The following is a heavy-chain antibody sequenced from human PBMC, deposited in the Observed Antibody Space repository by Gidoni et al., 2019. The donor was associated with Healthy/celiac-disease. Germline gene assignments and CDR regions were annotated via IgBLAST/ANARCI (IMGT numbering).Heavy chain of an antibody. D-gene: IGHD3-16*01. CDR1: GFTFSSYA. CDR3: AKVGGPSRGKLDY. Sequence: EVQLLESWGGLVKPGGSLRLSCEASGFTFSSYAMSWVRQDPGKGLEWFSAISGSGVSTYYADSVKGRFTISRDNSKNTLYLQMNSLRAEDTAVYYCAKVGGPSRGKLDYWGQGTLVTVSS. V-gene: IGHV3-23*01. CDR2: ISGSGVST. J-gene: IGHJ4*02.